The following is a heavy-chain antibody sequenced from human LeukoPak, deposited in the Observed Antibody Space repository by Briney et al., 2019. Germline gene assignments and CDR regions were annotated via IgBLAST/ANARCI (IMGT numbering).Heavy chain of an antibody. D-gene: IGHD3-10*01. CDR1: GYTFTGYY. CDR2: INPNSGGT. CDR3: ARLLWFGELKAFDI. J-gene: IGHJ3*02. V-gene: IGHV1-2*02. Sequence: ASVKVSCKASGYTFTGYYMHWVRQAPGQGLEWMGWINPNSGGTNYAQKFQGRVTMTRDTSISTAYMELSRLRSDDTAVYYCARLLWFGELKAFDIWGQGTMVTVSS.